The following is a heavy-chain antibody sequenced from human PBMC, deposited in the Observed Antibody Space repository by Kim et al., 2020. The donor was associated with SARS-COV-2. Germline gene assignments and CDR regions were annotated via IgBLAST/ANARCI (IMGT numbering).Heavy chain of an antibody. CDR3: AKERDGYNRCFDY. CDR1: GFIFSSYG. Sequence: GGSLRLSCVASGFIFSSYGMHWVRQAPGKGLEWVAVIWHDGSNKYYADSVKGRFTISRDNSKNTLYLQMNCLRAEDTAVYYCAKERDGYNRCFDYWGQGALVTVSS. D-gene: IGHD5-12*01. CDR2: IWHDGSNK. V-gene: IGHV3-33*06. J-gene: IGHJ4*02.